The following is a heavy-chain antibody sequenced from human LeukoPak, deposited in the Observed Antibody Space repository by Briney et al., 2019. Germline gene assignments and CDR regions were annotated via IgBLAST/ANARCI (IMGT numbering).Heavy chain of an antibody. Sequence: GGSLRLSCAASGFTFPSYAMSWVRQAPGKGLEWVSVIRGSGGSTYYADSVKGRFTISRDNSKNTLFLQMNSLRAEDTALHYCAKVIEGYYYMDVWGKGTTVTVSS. D-gene: IGHD2/OR15-2a*01. J-gene: IGHJ6*03. CDR3: AKVIEGYYYMDV. V-gene: IGHV3-23*01. CDR2: IRGSGGST. CDR1: GFTFPSYA.